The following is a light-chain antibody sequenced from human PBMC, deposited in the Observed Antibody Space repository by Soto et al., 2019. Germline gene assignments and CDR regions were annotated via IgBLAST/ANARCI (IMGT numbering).Light chain of an antibody. CDR2: DAS. CDR1: QSVSTY. CDR3: QQRSNWPSIT. V-gene: IGKV3-11*01. Sequence: EIVLTQSPATLSLSPGERATLFCRASQSVSTYLAWYQQKPGQGPRLLIYDASTRATGIPAGFSGSGSGTDFTLTISSLEPEDFAVYFCQQRSNWPSITFGQGTRLEIK. J-gene: IGKJ5*01.